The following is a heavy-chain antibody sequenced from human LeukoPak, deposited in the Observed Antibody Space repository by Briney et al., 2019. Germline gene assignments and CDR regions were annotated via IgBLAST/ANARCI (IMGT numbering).Heavy chain of an antibody. CDR3: TTDLRWLQPTGY. V-gene: IGHV3-15*01. CDR2: IKSKTDGGTT. Sequence: PGGSLRLSCAASGFTFSNAWMSWVRQAPGKGLEWVGRIKSKTDGGTTDYAASVKGRFTISRDDSKNTLYLQMNSLKTEDTAVYYCTTDLRWLQPTGYWGQGTLVTVSS. J-gene: IGHJ4*02. CDR1: GFTFSNAW. D-gene: IGHD5-24*01.